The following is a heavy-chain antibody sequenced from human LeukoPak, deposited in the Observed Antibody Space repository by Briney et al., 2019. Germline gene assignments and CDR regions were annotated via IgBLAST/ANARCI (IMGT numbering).Heavy chain of an antibody. Sequence: QPGGSLRLSCAASGFIFSDYWMTWVRQAPGKGLEWVANIKEDGSEKNYVDSVKGRFTISRDNVKNSLYLQMNSLRAEDTAVYYCARSRGGSYWGQGTLVTVSS. V-gene: IGHV3-7*01. J-gene: IGHJ4*02. CDR3: ARSRGGSY. CDR2: IKEDGSEK. D-gene: IGHD1-26*01. CDR1: GFIFSDYW.